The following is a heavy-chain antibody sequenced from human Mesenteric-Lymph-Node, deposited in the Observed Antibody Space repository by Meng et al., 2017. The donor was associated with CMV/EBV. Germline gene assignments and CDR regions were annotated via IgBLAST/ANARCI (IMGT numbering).Heavy chain of an antibody. D-gene: IGHD2-15*01. V-gene: IGHV4-4*01. J-gene: IGHJ4*02. CDR3: ARSPGFYSLDY. CDR2: VSHTGST. CDR1: GGSINTNLW. Sequence: TCIVSGGSINTNLWWSWVRQPPGKGLEWIGEVSHTGSTLYTPSLTSRVTISVDKAKNHFSLRLTSVTAADTGVYFCARSPGFYSLDYWGLGTLVTVSS.